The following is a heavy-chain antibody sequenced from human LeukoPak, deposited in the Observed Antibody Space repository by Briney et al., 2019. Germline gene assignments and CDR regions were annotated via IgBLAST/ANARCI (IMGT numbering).Heavy chain of an antibody. J-gene: IGHJ5*02. CDR1: GYSFTSYW. CDR3: ARAHPRFLEWLFPADWFDP. D-gene: IGHD3-3*01. CDR2: IYPGDSDT. V-gene: IGHV5-51*01. Sequence: GESLKISCKGSGYSFTSYWIGWVRQMPGKGLEWMGIIYPGDSDTRYSPSFQGQVTISADKSISTAYLQWSSLKASDTAMYYCARAHPRFLEWLFPADWFDPWGQGTLVTVSS.